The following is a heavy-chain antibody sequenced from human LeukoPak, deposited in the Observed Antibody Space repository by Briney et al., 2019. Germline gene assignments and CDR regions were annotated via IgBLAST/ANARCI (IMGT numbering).Heavy chain of an antibody. CDR1: GFTFSVYS. D-gene: IGHD1-14*01. CDR3: VRESTSYYGMDV. J-gene: IGHJ6*02. V-gene: IGHV3-21*01. Sequence: GGSLRLSCAASGFTFSVYSMTWVHQAPGKGLEWVSSMTSSSYINYADSVKGRFTISRDNAKNSLYLQMNSLRAEDTAVYYCVRESTSYYGMDVWGQGTTVTVSS. CDR2: MTSSSYI.